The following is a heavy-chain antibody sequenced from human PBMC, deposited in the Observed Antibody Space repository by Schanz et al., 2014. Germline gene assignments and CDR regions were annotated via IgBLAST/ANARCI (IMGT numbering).Heavy chain of an antibody. CDR2: IWFDGSNK. CDR3: ARDFWDGYT. V-gene: IGHV3-33*01. CDR1: GFTFSRSG. Sequence: QVQLVESGGGLVQPGRSLRLSCAASGFTFSRSGMHWVRQAPGKGLEWVAIIWFDGSNKYYADSVKGRFTISRDNSKNTLFLQMNSLRDDDTAVYYCARDFWDGYTWGQGTLVTVSS. D-gene: IGHD5-12*01. J-gene: IGHJ1*01.